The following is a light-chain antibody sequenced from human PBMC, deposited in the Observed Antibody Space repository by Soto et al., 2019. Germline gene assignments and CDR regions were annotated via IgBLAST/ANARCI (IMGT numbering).Light chain of an antibody. CDR3: QSYDSSLEVV. CDR1: SSNIGAGYD. Sequence: QSVLTRPPSVSGAPGQRVTISCTGSSSNIGAGYDVHWYQQLPGTAPKLLIYNNSNRPSGVPDRFSGSKSGTSASLAITGLRAEDEADYYCQSYDSSLEVVFGGGTKLTVL. J-gene: IGLJ2*01. V-gene: IGLV1-40*01. CDR2: NNS.